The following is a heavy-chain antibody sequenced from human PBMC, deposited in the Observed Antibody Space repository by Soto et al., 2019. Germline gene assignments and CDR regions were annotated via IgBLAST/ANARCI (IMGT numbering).Heavy chain of an antibody. CDR3: ALALSSYYYYGMDV. Sequence: ASVKVSCKASGYTFTIYAMHWVRQAPGQRLEWMGWINAGNGNTKYSQKFQGRVTITRDTSASTAYMELSSLRSEDTAVYYCALALSSYYYYGMDVWGQGTTVTVSS. J-gene: IGHJ6*02. V-gene: IGHV1-3*01. CDR1: GYTFTIYA. CDR2: INAGNGNT.